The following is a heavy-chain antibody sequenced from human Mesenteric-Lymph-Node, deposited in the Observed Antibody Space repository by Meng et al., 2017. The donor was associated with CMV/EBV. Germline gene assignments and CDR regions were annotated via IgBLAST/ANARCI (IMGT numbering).Heavy chain of an antibody. D-gene: IGHD3-3*01. CDR2: IKSKIEGGTT. Sequence: GESLKISCAASGFTFSNAWMSWVRQAPGKGLEWVGRIKSKIEGGTTDYAAPVKGRFTISRDDSKNTLYLQLNSLNTEDTAVYHCTTSPLNYDFWSGYFYFDYWGQGTLVTVSS. CDR1: GFTFSNAW. J-gene: IGHJ4*02. V-gene: IGHV3-15*01. CDR3: TTSPLNYDFWSGYFYFDY.